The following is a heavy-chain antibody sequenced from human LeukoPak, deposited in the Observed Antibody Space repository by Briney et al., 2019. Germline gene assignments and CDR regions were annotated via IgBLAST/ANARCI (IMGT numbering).Heavy chain of an antibody. Sequence: ASVKVSCKASGYTFTSYAMNWVRQAPGQGLEWMGLINPTGGSTGYAQKFQGRVTMTRDMSTSTDYMELSSLRSEDTAIYYCARDNSGGDKAWWFAPGGQGTLVTVSS. D-gene: IGHD3-10*01. CDR2: INPTGGST. CDR1: GYTFTSYA. J-gene: IGHJ5*02. V-gene: IGHV1-46*01. CDR3: ARDNSGGDKAWWFAP.